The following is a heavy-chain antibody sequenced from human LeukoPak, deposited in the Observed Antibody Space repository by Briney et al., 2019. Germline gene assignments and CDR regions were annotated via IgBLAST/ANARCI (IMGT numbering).Heavy chain of an antibody. V-gene: IGHV3-23*01. J-gene: IGHJ4*02. CDR1: GFTFSSYA. CDR3: AKLLAVTNSYYFTT. Sequence: GVSLRLSCAASGFTFSSYAMSWVRQAPGKGLEWVSTISGSGSGGSTYYADSVKGRFTISRDNSKDTLYLQMNSLRAEDTAVYYCAKLLAVTNSYYFTTGAREPWSPSPQ. CDR2: ISGSGSGGST. D-gene: IGHD6-19*01.